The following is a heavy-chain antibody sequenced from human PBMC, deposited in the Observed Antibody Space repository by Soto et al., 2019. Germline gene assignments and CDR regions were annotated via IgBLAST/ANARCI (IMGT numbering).Heavy chain of an antibody. CDR2: IRSETESGSR. Sequence: EVQLVESGGGLVKPGGSHRLSCAASGLTFSNAWMNWVRQAPGKGLEWVGRIRSETESGSRDYASSVKGRFTISRDDSKNTVYLQMDSLKTEDTAVYYCVTDGAIGGPFRVDYFDYWGRGTLVTVSS. J-gene: IGHJ4*02. CDR3: VTDGAIGGPFRVDYFDY. CDR1: GLTFSNAW. D-gene: IGHD2-15*01. V-gene: IGHV3-15*07.